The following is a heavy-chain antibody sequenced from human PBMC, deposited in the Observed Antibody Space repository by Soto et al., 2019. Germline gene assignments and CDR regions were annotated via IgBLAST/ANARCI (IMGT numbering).Heavy chain of an antibody. CDR2: IYWDDDK. J-gene: IGHJ4*02. Sequence: QITLKESGPTLVKPTQTLTLTCTFSGFSLSSTRMAVGWIRQPPGKALEWLALIYWDDDKRYSPFLKSRLTIPNHTHKNQVVLTMPNMDPVDTARYYCAHIVVAGLGYYFDYWGQGTLVTVSS. D-gene: IGHD6-19*01. CDR3: AHIVVAGLGYYFDY. V-gene: IGHV2-5*02. CDR1: GFSLSSTRMA.